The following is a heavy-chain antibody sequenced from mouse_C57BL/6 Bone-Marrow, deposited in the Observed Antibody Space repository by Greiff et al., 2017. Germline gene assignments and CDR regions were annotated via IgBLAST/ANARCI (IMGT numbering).Heavy chain of an antibody. Sequence: QVQLQQSGAELVRPGASVTLFCKASGYTFTDYELHWVKQTPVHGLEWIGAIDPETGGTAYNQKFKGKAILTADKSSSTAYMELRSLTSEDSAVYYCTDLRLFFDYWGQGTTRTVSS. CDR1: GYTFTDYE. CDR2: IDPETGGT. J-gene: IGHJ2*01. D-gene: IGHD3-2*02. CDR3: TDLRLFFDY. V-gene: IGHV1-15*01.